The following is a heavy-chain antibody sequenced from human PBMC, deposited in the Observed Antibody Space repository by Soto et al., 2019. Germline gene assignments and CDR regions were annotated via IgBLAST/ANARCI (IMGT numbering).Heavy chain of an antibody. CDR1: GFTFSSYS. Sequence: GGSLRLSCAASGFTFSSYSMNWVRQAPGKGLEWVSYISSSSSTIYYADSVKGRFTISRDNAKNSLYLQMNSLRDEDTAVYYCARESIAVAGEYYYYYYGMDVWGQGTTVTVSS. CDR3: ARESIAVAGEYYYYYYGMDV. CDR2: ISSSSSTI. V-gene: IGHV3-48*02. D-gene: IGHD6-19*01. J-gene: IGHJ6*02.